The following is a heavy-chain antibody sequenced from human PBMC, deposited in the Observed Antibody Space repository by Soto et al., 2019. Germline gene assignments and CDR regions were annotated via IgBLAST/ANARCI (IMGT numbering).Heavy chain of an antibody. V-gene: IGHV4-31*03. Sequence: QVQLQESGPGLVKPSQTLSLTCTVSGGSISSGGYYWSWIRQHPGKGLEWIGYIYYGGSTNYNPSLMSRVTISVDTSKNQFSLKLSSVTAADTAVYYCARGRDCSTTSCSLDLRLGYYFDKWGQGTLVTVSS. D-gene: IGHD2-2*01. CDR1: GGSISSGGYY. CDR2: IYYGGST. J-gene: IGHJ4*02. CDR3: ARGRDCSTTSCSLDLRLGYYFDK.